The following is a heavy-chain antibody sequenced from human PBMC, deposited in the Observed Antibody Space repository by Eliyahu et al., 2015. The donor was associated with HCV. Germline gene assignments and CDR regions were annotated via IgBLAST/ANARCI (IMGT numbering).Heavy chain of an antibody. CDR3: ASGGGGIAVAGTGGWFDP. CDR1: GGSXTTYY. CDR2: IHYSGGP. Sequence: QVQLQESGPGLVKPSETLSLTCTVXGGSXTTYYWSWIRQPPGKGLEWIGYIHYSGGPNYNPSLKSRVTISVDTSKNQFSLNLTSVTAADTAVYYCASGGGGIAVAGTGGWFDPWGQGTLVTVSS. D-gene: IGHD6-19*01. V-gene: IGHV4-59*01. J-gene: IGHJ5*02.